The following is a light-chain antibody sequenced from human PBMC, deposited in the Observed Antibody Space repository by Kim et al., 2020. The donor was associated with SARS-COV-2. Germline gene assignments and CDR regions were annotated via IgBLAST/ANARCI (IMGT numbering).Light chain of an antibody. CDR2: GAS. CDR1: KSVSSN. Sequence: SVSPGERATLSCRASKSVSSNLAWYQQKPGQAPRLLIYGASTRATGIPARFSGSGSGTEFTLTISSLQSEDFAVYYCQQYNNWRYTFGQGTKLEI. J-gene: IGKJ2*01. CDR3: QQYNNWRYT. V-gene: IGKV3-15*01.